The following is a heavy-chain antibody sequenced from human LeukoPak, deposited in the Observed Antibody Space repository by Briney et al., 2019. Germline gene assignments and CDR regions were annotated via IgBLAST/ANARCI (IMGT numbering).Heavy chain of an antibody. CDR1: GYTLTSYD. CDR3: ARATSMVKVDY. J-gene: IGHJ4*02. Sequence: GASVKVSCKASGYTLTSYDINWVRQATGQGLEWMGWMIPNSGNTGYAQKFQGRVTMTRNTSISTAYMELSSLRSEDTAVYYCARATSMVKVDYWGQGTLVTVSS. CDR2: MIPNSGNT. V-gene: IGHV1-8*01. D-gene: IGHD5-18*01.